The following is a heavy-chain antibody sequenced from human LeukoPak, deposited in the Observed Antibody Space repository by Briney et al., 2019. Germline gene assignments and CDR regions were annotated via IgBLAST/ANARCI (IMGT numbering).Heavy chain of an antibody. CDR2: INPNSGGT. CDR1: GYTFTGYY. CDR3: ARAYYDSWSGYYPFFDY. V-gene: IGHV1-2*02. Sequence: AASVKVSCKASGYTFTGYYMHWVRQAPGQGLEWMGWINPNSGGTNYAQKFQGRVTMTRDTSISTAYMELSRLRSDDTAVYYCARAYYDSWSGYYPFFDYWGQGTLVTVSS. D-gene: IGHD3-3*01. J-gene: IGHJ4*02.